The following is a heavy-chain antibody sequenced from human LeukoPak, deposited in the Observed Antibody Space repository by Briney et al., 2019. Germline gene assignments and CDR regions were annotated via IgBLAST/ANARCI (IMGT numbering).Heavy chain of an antibody. CDR1: EFTLGRYG. Sequence: SGRSLTLSCTASEFTLGRYGMPWVRQAPGKGLEWVAVISFDGGTIHYVDSVRGRFTISRDNSKNTLYLQMNSLTIEDTAMYHCAREGVPVSSYWYFDLWGRGTLVTVSS. CDR3: AREGVPVSSYWYFDL. V-gene: IGHV3-30*03. J-gene: IGHJ2*01. CDR2: ISFDGGTI. D-gene: IGHD2-8*01.